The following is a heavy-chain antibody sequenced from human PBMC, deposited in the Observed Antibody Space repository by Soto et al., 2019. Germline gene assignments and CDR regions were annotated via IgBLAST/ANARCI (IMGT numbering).Heavy chain of an antibody. V-gene: IGHV3-30-3*01. CDR2: MSDDGSNK. D-gene: IGHD2-15*01. CDR3: ARDGVAY. J-gene: IGHJ4*02. CDR1: GFTFSSYA. Sequence: QVQLVESGGGVVQPGRSLRLSCAASGFTFSSYAMHWVRRAPGKGLEWMAVMSDDGSNKYYADSVKGRFTISRDNSKNTLYLQMTSLRPEDTALYYCARDGVAYWGQGTLVIVSS.